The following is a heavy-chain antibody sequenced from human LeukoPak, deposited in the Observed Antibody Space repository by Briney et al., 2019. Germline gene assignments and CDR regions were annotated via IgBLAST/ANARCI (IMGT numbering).Heavy chain of an antibody. CDR3: TSLNSGYGGWFDQ. CDR2: IYYFGST. D-gene: IGHD5-12*01. CDR1: GGSISYYY. J-gene: IGHJ5*02. V-gene: IGHV4-59*01. Sequence: PSETLSLTCTVSGGSISYYYWSWIRQPPGKGLEWIGYIYYFGSTNYNPSLKSRVTISVDTSKNQFSLKLSSVTAADTAVYYCTSLNSGYGGWFDQWGQGTLVTVSS.